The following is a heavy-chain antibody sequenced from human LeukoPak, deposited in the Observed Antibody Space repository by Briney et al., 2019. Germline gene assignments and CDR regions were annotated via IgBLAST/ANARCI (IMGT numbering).Heavy chain of an antibody. D-gene: IGHD6-13*01. J-gene: IGHJ5*02. Sequence: SETLSLTCAVYGGSFSGYYWSWIRQPPGKGLEWIGEINHSGSTNYNPSLKSRVTISVDTSKNQFSLKLSSVTAADTAVYYCASGSSSGLLGWFDPWGQGTLVTVSS. CDR3: ASGSSSGLLGWFDP. V-gene: IGHV4-34*01. CDR2: INHSGST. CDR1: GGSFSGYY.